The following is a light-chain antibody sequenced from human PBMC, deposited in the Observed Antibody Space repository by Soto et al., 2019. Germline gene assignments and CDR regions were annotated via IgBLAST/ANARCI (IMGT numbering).Light chain of an antibody. CDR3: VAWDDSMTGPV. V-gene: IGLV1-44*01. Sequence: QSVLSQPPSASGTPGQTVIISCSGSRSDIGSNFVNWYQHLPGTAPKLLIYNSNQRPSGVPDRFSGSKSGTSASLAISGLQSEDEADYYCVAWDDSMTGPVFGNGTKVTVL. J-gene: IGLJ1*01. CDR2: NSN. CDR1: RSDIGSNF.